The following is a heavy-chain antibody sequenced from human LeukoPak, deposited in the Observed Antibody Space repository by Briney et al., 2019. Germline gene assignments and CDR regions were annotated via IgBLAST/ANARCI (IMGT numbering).Heavy chain of an antibody. D-gene: IGHD3-9*01. CDR3: AKVATIFSPADV. CDR1: GYTFTGYY. V-gene: IGHV1-2*02. J-gene: IGHJ6*02. Sequence: GASVKVSCKASGYTFTGYYMHWVRQAPGQGLEWMGWISPNSGVTNYAQKFQGRVTMTRDTSISTAYMELSRLRSDDTAVYYCAKVATIFSPADVWGQGTTVTVSS. CDR2: ISPNSGVT.